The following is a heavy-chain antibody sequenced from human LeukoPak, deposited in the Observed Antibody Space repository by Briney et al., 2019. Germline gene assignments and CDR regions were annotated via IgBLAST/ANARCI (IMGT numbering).Heavy chain of an antibody. D-gene: IGHD1-1*01. V-gene: IGHV3-23*01. CDR2: ISGSGGNT. CDR1: GFTFNSYA. CDR3: AKPRRYVPIDY. Sequence: GGSLRLSCAASGFTFNSYAMSCVRHAPWERLQWVSGISGSGGNTYYADSVRGRFTISRDNSKNTLYLQMNSLRAEDTAVYYCAKPRRYVPIDYWGQGTLVTVSS. J-gene: IGHJ4*02.